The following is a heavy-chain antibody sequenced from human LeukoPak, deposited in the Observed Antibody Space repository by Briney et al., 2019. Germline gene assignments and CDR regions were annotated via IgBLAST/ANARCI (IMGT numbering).Heavy chain of an antibody. Sequence: SETLSLTCTVSGGSISSYYWSWIRQPPGKGLEWIGYIYYSGSANYNPSHKSRVTISVDTSKNQFSLKLSSVTAADTAVYYCARWGGGSFNWFDPWGQGTLVTVSS. J-gene: IGHJ5*02. V-gene: IGHV4-59*08. D-gene: IGHD2-15*01. CDR1: GGSISSYY. CDR3: ARWGGGSFNWFDP. CDR2: IYYSGSA.